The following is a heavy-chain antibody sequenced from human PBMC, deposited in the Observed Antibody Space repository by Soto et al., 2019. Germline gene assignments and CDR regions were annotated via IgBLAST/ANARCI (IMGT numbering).Heavy chain of an antibody. CDR3: AKDVTDIIVVGAFDI. D-gene: IGHD2-15*01. V-gene: IGHV3-9*01. CDR1: RFTFDDYA. J-gene: IGHJ3*02. CDR2: ISWNSGSI. Sequence: GGSLRLSCAASRFTFDDYAMHWVRLAPGKGLEWVSGISWNSGSIGYADSVKGRFIISRDNAKNSLYLQMNSLRAEDTALYYCAKDVTDIIVVGAFDIWGQGTMVTVSS.